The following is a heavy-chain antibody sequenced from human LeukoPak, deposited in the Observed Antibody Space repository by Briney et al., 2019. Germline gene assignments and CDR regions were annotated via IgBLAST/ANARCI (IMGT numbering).Heavy chain of an antibody. V-gene: IGHV3-23*01. CDR2: ISGSGGST. CDR3: ARLVVPAAIYAFDI. J-gene: IGHJ3*02. Sequence: GGSLRLSCAASGFTFDDYAMHWVRQAPGKGLEWVSAISGSGGSTYYADSVKGRFTISRDNSKNTLYLQMNSLRAEDTAVYYCARLVVPAAIYAFDIWGQGTMVTVSS. CDR1: GFTFDDYA. D-gene: IGHD2-2*01.